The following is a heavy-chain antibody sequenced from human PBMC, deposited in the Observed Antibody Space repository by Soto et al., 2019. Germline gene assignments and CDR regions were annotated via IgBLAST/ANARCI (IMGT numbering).Heavy chain of an antibody. CDR1: GGSFSGYY. V-gene: IGHV4-34*01. J-gene: IGHJ6*03. CDR2: INHSGST. Sequence: SETLSLTCAVYGGSFSGYYWSWIRQPPGKGLEWIGEINHSGSTNYNPSLKSRVTISVDTSKNQFSLKLSSVTAADTAVYYCARGLRIAAAGTVIEIHSYYMDVWGKGTTVTVSS. CDR3: ARGLRIAAAGTVIEIHSYYMDV. D-gene: IGHD6-13*01.